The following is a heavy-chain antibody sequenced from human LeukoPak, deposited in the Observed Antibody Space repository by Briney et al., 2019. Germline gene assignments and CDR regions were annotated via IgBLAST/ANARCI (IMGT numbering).Heavy chain of an antibody. D-gene: IGHD1-1*01. V-gene: IGHV3-23*01. CDR3: ARGATDVTRWFDP. CDR1: GFTFSSYG. CDR2: ISGSGGST. J-gene: IGHJ5*02. Sequence: GGSLRLSCAASGFTFSSYGMGWVRQAPGKGLEWVSAISGSGGSTYYADSVKGRFTISRDNAKNSLYLQTNGLRAEDTAVYYCARGATDVTRWFDPWGQGTRVTVSS.